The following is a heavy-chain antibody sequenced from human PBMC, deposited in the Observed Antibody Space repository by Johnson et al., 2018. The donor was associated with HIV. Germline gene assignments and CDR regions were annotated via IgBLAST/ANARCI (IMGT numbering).Heavy chain of an antibody. D-gene: IGHD6-6*01. CDR1: GFTFSSYG. CDR2: INWNGGST. J-gene: IGHJ3*02. V-gene: IGHV3-NL1*01. CDR3: AKERQLVRAFDI. Sequence: VQLVESGGGVVQPGRSLRLSCAASGFTFSSYGMHWIRQAPGKGLEWVSGINWNGGSTGYADSVKGRFTISRDNSKNTLYLQMNSLRAVDTAVYYCAKERQLVRAFDIWGQGTMVTVSS.